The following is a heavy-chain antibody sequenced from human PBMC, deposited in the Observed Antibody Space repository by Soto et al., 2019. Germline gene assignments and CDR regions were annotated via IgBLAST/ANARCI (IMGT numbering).Heavy chain of an antibody. J-gene: IGHJ4*02. Sequence: PSETLSLTCTVSGVSIISGDYYWILIRQPPGKGLEWIGYIYYSGSTYYNPSLKSRVTISVDTSKNQFSLKLSSVTAADTAVYYCARCSYEYDSSGYYPYWGQGTLVIVYS. CDR3: ARCSYEYDSSGYYPY. D-gene: IGHD3-22*01. V-gene: IGHV4-30-4*01. CDR2: IYYSGST. CDR1: GVSIISGDYY.